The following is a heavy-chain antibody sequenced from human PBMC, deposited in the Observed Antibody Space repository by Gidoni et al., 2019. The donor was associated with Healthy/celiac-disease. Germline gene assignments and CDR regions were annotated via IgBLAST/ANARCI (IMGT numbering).Heavy chain of an antibody. Sequence: QVQLVQSGAEVKKPGSSVKVSCKASGAPFSSYAISWVRQAPGQGLEWMGRIIPILGIANYAQKFQGRVTITADKSTSTAYMELSSLRSEDTAVYYCASGYYYDSSGSIDYWGQGTLVTVSS. D-gene: IGHD3-22*01. V-gene: IGHV1-69*04. CDR2: IIPILGIA. CDR3: ASGYYYDSSGSIDY. J-gene: IGHJ4*02. CDR1: GAPFSSYA.